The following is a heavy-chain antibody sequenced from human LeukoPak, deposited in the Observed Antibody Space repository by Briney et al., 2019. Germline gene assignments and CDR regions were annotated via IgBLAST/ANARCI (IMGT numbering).Heavy chain of an antibody. CDR3: AREKRAAPGGVVGY. CDR2: ISAYNGNT. V-gene: IGHV1-18*01. D-gene: IGHD6-6*01. J-gene: IGHJ4*02. CDR1: GYTFTSYG. Sequence: GASVKVSCKASGYTFTSYGISWVRQAPGQGLEWMGWISAYNGNTNYAQKLQGRVTMTTDTSTSTAYMELRSLRSDDTAVYYCAREKRAAPGGVVGYWGQGTLVTVSS.